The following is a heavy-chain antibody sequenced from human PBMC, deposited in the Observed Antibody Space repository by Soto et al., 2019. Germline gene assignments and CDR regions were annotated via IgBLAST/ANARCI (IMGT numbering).Heavy chain of an antibody. J-gene: IGHJ4*02. Sequence: PSETLSLTCAVYGGSFSSYHWGWIRQPPGKGLEWIGNIYYTGGTYYSPSLRSRVTISLDTSKNQFSLKLSSVTATDTAVYYCARHLGSALDYWGQGTLVTVSS. CDR1: GGSFSSYH. D-gene: IGHD3-16*01. CDR3: ARHLGSALDY. V-gene: IGHV4-39*01. CDR2: IYYTGGT.